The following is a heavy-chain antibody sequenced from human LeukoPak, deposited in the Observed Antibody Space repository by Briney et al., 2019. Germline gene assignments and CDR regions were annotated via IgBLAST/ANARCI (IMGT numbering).Heavy chain of an antibody. Sequence: ASVKVSCKASGYTFTSYGISWVRQAPGQGLEWMGWISAYNGNTNYAQKLQGRVTMTTDTSTSTAYMELRSLRSDDTAVYYCAREVRYSSGWYSGFDPWGQGTLVTVSS. CDR3: AREVRYSSGWYSGFDP. V-gene: IGHV1-18*01. CDR2: ISAYNGNT. CDR1: GYTFTSYG. D-gene: IGHD6-19*01. J-gene: IGHJ5*02.